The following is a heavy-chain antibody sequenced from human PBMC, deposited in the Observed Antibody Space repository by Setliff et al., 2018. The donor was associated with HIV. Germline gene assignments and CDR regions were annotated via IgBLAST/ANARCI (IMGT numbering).Heavy chain of an antibody. CDR3: ARGVNFDY. D-gene: IGHD3-3*01. J-gene: IGHJ4*02. CDR1: GGSMSRVY. V-gene: IGHV4-59*01. CDR2: VSASGTT. Sequence: SETLSLTCSVSGGSMSRVYWTWIRQPPGKGLEWIGYVSASGTTKYNPSLTSRVTISADTSRNQFSLKLTSVTAADTAIYYCARGVNFDYWGQGTQVTVSS.